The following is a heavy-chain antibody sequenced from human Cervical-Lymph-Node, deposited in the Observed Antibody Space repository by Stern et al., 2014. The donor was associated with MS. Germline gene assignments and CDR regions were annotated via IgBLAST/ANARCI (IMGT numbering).Heavy chain of an antibody. CDR3: ARDRMSIAAAGTSWFDP. Sequence: VQLVESGAEVTKPGSSVKVSCKASGGTFSSYTISWVRQAPGQGLEWMGGIIPIFRTPNYAQKFQGRVTITADESTSTAYMELSSLRSEDTAVYYCARDRMSIAAAGTSWFDPWGQGTLVTVSS. J-gene: IGHJ5*02. D-gene: IGHD6-13*01. CDR1: GGTFSSYT. V-gene: IGHV1-69*01. CDR2: IIPIFRTP.